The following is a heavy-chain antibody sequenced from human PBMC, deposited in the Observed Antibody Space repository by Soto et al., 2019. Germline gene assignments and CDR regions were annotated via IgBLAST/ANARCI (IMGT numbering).Heavy chain of an antibody. CDR3: ARVTFTPNWFDS. D-gene: IGHD3-16*01. J-gene: IGHJ5*01. CDR1: GDSISSPDYY. CDR2: VYYRGSI. Sequence: SETLSLTCTVSGDSISSPDYYWSWIRQAPGKGLELIGYVYYRGSIYYTPSFESRVSISIDTSKNQFSLRLTSVTAADSAVYFCARVTFTPNWFDSWGQGILVTVS. V-gene: IGHV4-30-4*01.